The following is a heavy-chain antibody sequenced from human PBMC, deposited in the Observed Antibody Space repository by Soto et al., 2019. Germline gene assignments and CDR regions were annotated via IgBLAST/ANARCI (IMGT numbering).Heavy chain of an antibody. V-gene: IGHV4-39*01. CDR3: ATVTGHNFDH. CDR1: AGSISSTKVF. Sequence: PSETLSLTCTVSAGSISSTKVFCGWVRQPPGKGLEWIGNVDYSGSISFSPSLASRVTFSVDTSENQFSLTLYSATAADTAVYYCATVTGHNFDHWGQGTLVTVSS. J-gene: IGHJ4*02. D-gene: IGHD5-18*01. CDR2: VDYSGSI.